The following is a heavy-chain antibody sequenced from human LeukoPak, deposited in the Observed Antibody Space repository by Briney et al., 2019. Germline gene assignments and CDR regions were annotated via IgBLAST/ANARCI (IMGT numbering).Heavy chain of an antibody. D-gene: IGHD2-15*01. CDR2: ISGHNGNT. V-gene: IGHV1-18*01. Sequence: GASVKVSCKASGYTFTSSGISWVRRAPGQGLEWMGWISGHNGNTDYAQKLQGRVTMTTDTSTTTAYMELRSLRSDDTAVYYCARDDIAPGPSDIWGQGTMVTVSS. CDR1: GYTFTSSG. CDR3: ARDDIAPGPSDI. J-gene: IGHJ3*02.